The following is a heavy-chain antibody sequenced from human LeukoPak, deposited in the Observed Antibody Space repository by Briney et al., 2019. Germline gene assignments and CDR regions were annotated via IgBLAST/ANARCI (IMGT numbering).Heavy chain of an antibody. CDR1: GFTFSSYG. Sequence: GGSLRLSCAASGFTFSSYGMSWVRQAPGKGLEWVSTISGSGGSTYYADSVKGRFTISRDNAKNSLYLQMNSLRAEDTAVYYCARRRGYSGYGMDYWGQGTLVTVSS. J-gene: IGHJ4*02. D-gene: IGHD5-12*01. CDR3: ARRRGYSGYGMDY. CDR2: ISGSGGST. V-gene: IGHV3-23*01.